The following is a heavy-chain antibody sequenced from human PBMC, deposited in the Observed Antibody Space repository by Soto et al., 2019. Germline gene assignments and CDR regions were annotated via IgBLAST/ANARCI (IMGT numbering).Heavy chain of an antibody. CDR1: GGSISSYY. V-gene: IGHV4-59*01. D-gene: IGHD6-19*01. CDR3: ARIAVAAHLQYFDY. CDR2: IYYSGST. Sequence: SETLSLTCTVSGGSISSYYWSWIRQPPGKGLEWIGYIYYSGSTNYNPSLKSRVTISVDTSKNQFSLKLSSVTAADTAVYYCARIAVAAHLQYFDYWGQGTLVTVSS. J-gene: IGHJ4*02.